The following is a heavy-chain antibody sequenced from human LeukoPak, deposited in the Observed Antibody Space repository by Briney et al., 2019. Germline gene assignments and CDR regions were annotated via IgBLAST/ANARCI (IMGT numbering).Heavy chain of an antibody. CDR3: ARQITFGGIEFDP. Sequence: GESLKISCQTSGYDFANYWIGWVRQMPGKGLEWMGIIYPGDSDTRYSPSFQGQVTISADKSISTAYLQWSSLMASDTAMYYCARQITFGGIEFDPWGQGTLVTVSS. V-gene: IGHV5-51*01. J-gene: IGHJ5*02. CDR2: IYPGDSDT. CDR1: GYDFANYW. D-gene: IGHD3-16*01.